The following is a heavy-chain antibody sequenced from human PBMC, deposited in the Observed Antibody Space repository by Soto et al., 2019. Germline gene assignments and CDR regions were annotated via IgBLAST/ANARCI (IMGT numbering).Heavy chain of an antibody. D-gene: IGHD6-13*01. V-gene: IGHV5-10-1*01. CDR1: GYSLTTYW. Sequence: PXESMKISFKGSGYSLTTYWISWVRQIPGKGLEWMGRIDPSDSYTNYSPSFQGHVTISADKSISTAYLQWSSLKASDTAMYYCARLPHSSSWYSYYYGMDVWGQGTTVTVSS. CDR2: IDPSDSYT. CDR3: ARLPHSSSWYSYYYGMDV. J-gene: IGHJ6*02.